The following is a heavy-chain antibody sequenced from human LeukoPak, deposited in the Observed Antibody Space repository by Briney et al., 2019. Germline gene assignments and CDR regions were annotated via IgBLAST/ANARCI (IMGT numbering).Heavy chain of an antibody. CDR2: IYYSGST. J-gene: IGHJ4*02. CDR1: GGSISSGDYY. V-gene: IGHV4-30-4*02. CDR3: AREDTMVRGGFDY. Sequence: SETLSLTCTVSGGSISSGDYYWSWIRQPPGKGLEWIGYIYYSGSTYYNPSLKSRVTISVDTSKNQFSLKLSSVTAADTAVYYCAREDTMVRGGFDYWGQGTLVTVSS. D-gene: IGHD3-10*01.